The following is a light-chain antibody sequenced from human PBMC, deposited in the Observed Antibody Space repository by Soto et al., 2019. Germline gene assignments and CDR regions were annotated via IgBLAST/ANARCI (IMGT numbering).Light chain of an antibody. CDR2: DVS. CDR3: GSYTTSSNYV. CDR1: SSDVGAYNY. Sequence: QSALTQPASVSGSPGQSITISCTGTSSDVGAYNYVSWYQQHPGKAPKLMIYDVSHRPSGVSHRFSGSKSGNTASLPISGLQAEDEADYYCGSYTTSSNYVFGTGTKLTVL. V-gene: IGLV2-14*01. J-gene: IGLJ1*01.